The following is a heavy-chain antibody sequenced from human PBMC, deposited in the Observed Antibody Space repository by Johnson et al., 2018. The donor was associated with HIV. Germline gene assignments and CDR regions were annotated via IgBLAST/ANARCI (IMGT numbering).Heavy chain of an antibody. D-gene: IGHD3-22*01. CDR3: AKGCRWLLERTYAFDI. V-gene: IGHV3-33*06. Sequence: QVQLVESGGGVVQPWRSLRLSCAASGFTFSSFGMHWVRQAPGKGLEWVAVIWYDGSDKYYADSVKGRFTISRDNSRNTVYLQMNSLRVEDTAVYYCAKGCRWLLERTYAFDIWGQGTMVTVSS. CDR2: IWYDGSDK. CDR1: GFTFSSFG. J-gene: IGHJ3*02.